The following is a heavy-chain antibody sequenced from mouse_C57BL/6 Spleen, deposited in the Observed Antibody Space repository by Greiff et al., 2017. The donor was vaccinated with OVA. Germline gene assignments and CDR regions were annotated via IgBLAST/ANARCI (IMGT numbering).Heavy chain of an antibody. V-gene: IGHV1-64*01. CDR2: IHPNSGST. CDR3: ARRDDGYWDYAMDY. Sequence: VQLQQPGAELVKPGASVKLSCKASGYTFTSYWMHWVKQRPGQGLEWIGMIHPNSGSTNYNEKFKSKATLTVDKSSSTAYMQLSSLTSEDSAVYYCARRDDGYWDYAMDYWGQGTSVTVSS. CDR1: GYTFTSYW. D-gene: IGHD2-3*01. J-gene: IGHJ4*01.